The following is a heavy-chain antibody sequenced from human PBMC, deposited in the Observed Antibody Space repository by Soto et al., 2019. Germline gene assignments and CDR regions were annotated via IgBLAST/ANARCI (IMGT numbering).Heavy chain of an antibody. J-gene: IGHJ4*02. Sequence: PWKTLALTCAVSCGSISSGGYSWSWIRQPPGKGLEWIGYIYHSGSTYYNPSLKSRVTISVDRSKNQFSLKLSSVTAADSAVYFCVRHQRYSSRWHIDYCGQGTPVTVSS. D-gene: IGHD6-13*01. CDR1: CGSISSGGYS. CDR2: IYHSGST. V-gene: IGHV4-30-2*01. CDR3: VRHQRYSSRWHIDY.